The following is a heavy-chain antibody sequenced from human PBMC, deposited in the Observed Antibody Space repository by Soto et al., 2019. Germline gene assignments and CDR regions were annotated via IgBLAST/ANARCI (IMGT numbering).Heavy chain of an antibody. CDR2: IRSKAYGGTT. J-gene: IGHJ6*03. D-gene: IGHD3-10*01. Sequence: PGGSLRLSCTASGFTFGDYAMSWFRQAPGKGLERVGFIRSKAYGGTTEYAASVKGRFTISRDDSKSIAYLQMNSLKTEDTAVYYCTRGGITMVRGVGSRNYYMDVWGKGTTVTVSS. CDR1: GFTFGDYA. V-gene: IGHV3-49*03. CDR3: TRGGITMVRGVGSRNYYMDV.